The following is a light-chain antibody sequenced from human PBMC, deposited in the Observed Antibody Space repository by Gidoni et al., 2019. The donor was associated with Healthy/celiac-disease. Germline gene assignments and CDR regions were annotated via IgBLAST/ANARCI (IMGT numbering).Light chain of an antibody. J-gene: IGLJ1*01. Sequence: QSALTQPASVSGSPGQSITISCTGTSSDVGSYNLVSWYQQHPGKAPKLMIYEVSKRPSGVSNRFSGSKSGNTASLTISGLQAEDEADYYCCSYAGSSTPRRYVFGTGTKVTVL. CDR2: EVS. V-gene: IGLV2-23*02. CDR1: SSDVGSYNL. CDR3: CSYAGSSTPRRYV.